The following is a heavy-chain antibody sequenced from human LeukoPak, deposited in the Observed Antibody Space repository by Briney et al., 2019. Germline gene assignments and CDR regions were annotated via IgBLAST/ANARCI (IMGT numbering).Heavy chain of an antibody. Sequence: ASVTVSCKASGGTFSIYAISWVRQAPGQGLEWMGGIIPIFGTANYAQKFQGRVTITADESTSTAYMELSSLRSEDTAVYYCARSGSMVRGVISQFHFDYWGQGTLVTVSS. J-gene: IGHJ4*02. CDR2: IIPIFGTA. D-gene: IGHD3-10*01. V-gene: IGHV1-69*13. CDR1: GGTFSIYA. CDR3: ARSGSMVRGVISQFHFDY.